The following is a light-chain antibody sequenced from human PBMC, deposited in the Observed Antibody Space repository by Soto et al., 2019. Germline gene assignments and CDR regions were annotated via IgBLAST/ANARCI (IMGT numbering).Light chain of an antibody. J-gene: IGKJ1*01. CDR2: GAS. V-gene: IGKV3-20*01. CDR3: QQYGSSPWT. CDR1: QSVSSSY. Sequence: EILLTQSPGTLSLSPGERATLSCRASQSVSSSYLAWYQQKPGQAPRLLIYGASSRATGIPDRFSGSGSGTDFTLTISRLEREDFAVYYCQQYGSSPWTFGQGTKVEIK.